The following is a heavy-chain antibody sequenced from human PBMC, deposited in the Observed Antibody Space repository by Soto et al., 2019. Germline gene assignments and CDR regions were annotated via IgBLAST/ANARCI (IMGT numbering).Heavy chain of an antibody. J-gene: IGHJ4*02. D-gene: IGHD3-10*01. CDR1: GFTFGDYA. V-gene: IGHV3-49*03. CDR3: TRDTTPQMVRGVVEY. CDR2: IRSKAYGGTT. Sequence: PGGSLRLSCTASGFTFGDYAMSWFRQAPGKGLEWVGFIRSKAYGGTTEYAASVKGRFTISRDDSKSIAYLQMNSLKTEDTAVYYCTRDTTPQMVRGVVEYWGQGTLVTVSS.